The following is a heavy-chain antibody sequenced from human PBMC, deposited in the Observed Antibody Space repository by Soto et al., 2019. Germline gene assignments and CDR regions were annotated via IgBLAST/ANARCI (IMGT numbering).Heavy chain of an antibody. J-gene: IGHJ4*02. CDR3: AKGKASGWYYFDY. CDR1: GFTCTNFA. Sequence: PGGSLRLSCAASGFTCTNFAMRWVRQAPGRGLEWVSGISARGRDTYYADSVKDRFTVYSDNSKNTLYLQMNSLRAEDTAIYYCAKGKASGWYYFDYWGQGARITVSS. CDR2: ISARGRDT. V-gene: IGHV3-23*01. D-gene: IGHD6-19*01.